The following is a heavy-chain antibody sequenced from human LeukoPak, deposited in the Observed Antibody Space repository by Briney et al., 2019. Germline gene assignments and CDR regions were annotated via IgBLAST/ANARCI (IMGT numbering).Heavy chain of an antibody. CDR3: ARGQGSGPFDY. CDR2: FYDSGNT. CDR1: GYSISSGYY. Sequence: SETLSLTCTVSGYSISSGYYWGWIRQPPGKGLEWIGSFYDSGNTYYNPSLKSRVTISVDTSKNQFSLKLSSVTAADTAVYYCARGQGSGPFDYWGQGTLVTVSS. D-gene: IGHD6-19*01. V-gene: IGHV4-38-2*02. J-gene: IGHJ4*02.